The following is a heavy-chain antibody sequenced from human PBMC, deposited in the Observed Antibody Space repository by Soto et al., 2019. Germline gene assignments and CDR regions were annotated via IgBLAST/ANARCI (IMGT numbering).Heavy chain of an antibody. V-gene: IGHV1-46*01. CDR1: GYTFTSYY. J-gene: IGHJ5*02. CDR2: INPSGGST. D-gene: IGHD2-2*01. Sequence: ASVKVSCKASGYTFTSYYMHWVRQAPGQGLEWVGIINPSGGSTSYAQKFQGRVTMTRDTSTSTVYMELSSLRSEDTAVYYCARSFPYCSSTSCYLTRPFDPWGQGTLVTVSS. CDR3: ARSFPYCSSTSCYLTRPFDP.